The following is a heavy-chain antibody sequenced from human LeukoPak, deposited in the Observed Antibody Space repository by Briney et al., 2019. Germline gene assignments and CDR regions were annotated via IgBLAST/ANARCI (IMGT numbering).Heavy chain of an antibody. CDR3: ARGGGSCLDP. D-gene: IGHD2-15*01. Sequence: SETLSLTCAVYGGSFRGYYWSWIRQPPGKGLEWIGEINHSGSTNYNPSLKSRVTISVDTSKNQFSLKLSSVTAADTAVYYCARGGGSCLDPWGQGTLVTVSS. CDR2: INHSGST. J-gene: IGHJ5*02. CDR1: GGSFRGYY. V-gene: IGHV4-34*01.